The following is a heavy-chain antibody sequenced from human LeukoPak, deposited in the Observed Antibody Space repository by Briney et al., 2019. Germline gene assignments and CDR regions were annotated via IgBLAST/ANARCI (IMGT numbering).Heavy chain of an antibody. CDR3: ARVNYYDSSGYADYWYFDL. V-gene: IGHV4-39*07. J-gene: IGHJ2*01. CDR2: IYYSGST. CDR1: GGSINDYY. D-gene: IGHD3-22*01. Sequence: SETLSLTCTVSGGSINDYYWSWIRQPPGKGLEWIGSIYYSGSTYYNPSLKSRVTISVDTSKNQFSLKLSSVTAADTAVYYCARVNYYDSSGYADYWYFDLWGRGTLVTVSS.